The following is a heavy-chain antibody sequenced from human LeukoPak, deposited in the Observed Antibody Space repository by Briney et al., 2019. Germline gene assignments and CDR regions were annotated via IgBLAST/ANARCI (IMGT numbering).Heavy chain of an antibody. D-gene: IGHD6-19*01. CDR2: ISGDGGST. J-gene: IGHJ4*02. CDR1: GFNFADYA. CDR3: ARKSDSSGWYDY. V-gene: IGHV3-43*02. Sequence: GGSLRLSCAAPGFNFADYAIHSVRQAPGKGLEWVSLISGDGGSTFYADSVRGRFTISRDNSKNSLYLQMSSLRSEDTGLYFCARKSDSSGWYDYWGQGTLVTVSS.